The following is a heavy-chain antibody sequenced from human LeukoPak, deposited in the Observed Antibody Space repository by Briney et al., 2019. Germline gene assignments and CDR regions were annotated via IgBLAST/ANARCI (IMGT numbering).Heavy chain of an antibody. CDR1: GFTFSSYS. V-gene: IGHV3-21*01. CDR3: ARSEKRELRDYYYMDV. Sequence: GGSLRLSCAASGFTFSSYSMNWVRQAPGKGLEWVSSISSSSSYIYYADSVKGRFTISRDNAKNSLYLQMNSLRAEDTAVYYCARSEKRELRDYYYMDVWGKGTTVTVSS. J-gene: IGHJ6*03. D-gene: IGHD1-26*01. CDR2: ISSSSSYI.